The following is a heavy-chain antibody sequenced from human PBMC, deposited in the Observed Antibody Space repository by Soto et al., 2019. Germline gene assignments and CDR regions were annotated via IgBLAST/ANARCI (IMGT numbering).Heavy chain of an antibody. CDR3: SRGGLEHGQAFRYFDYLLSVDNIAV. J-gene: IGHJ6*03. CDR2: ISAYNDNT. CDR1: GYTFTDYG. Sequence: GASVKVSCKASGYTFTDYGISWVRQAPGQGLEWMGWISAYNDNTKYAQKLQGRVTMTTDTSTSTVYMELRSLRSVDTAVYYCSRGGLEHGQAFRYFDYLLSVDNIAVWGNGTTVTVSS. V-gene: IGHV1-18*04. D-gene: IGHD3-9*01.